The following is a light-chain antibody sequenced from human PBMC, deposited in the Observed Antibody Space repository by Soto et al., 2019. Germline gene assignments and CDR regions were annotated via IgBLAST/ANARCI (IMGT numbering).Light chain of an antibody. V-gene: IGKV2-28*01. CDR3: MQARETPLT. J-gene: IGKJ2*01. CDR1: QSLLHLNGYNY. Sequence: DTVMTQSPLSLPVTPGAPASISCRSSQSLLHLNGYNYLDWYLQQPGQAPQLLISLASNRASGVPDREGGSGSGREFNLNISRVEAEYVGVYYCMQARETPLTFGQGTKREIQ. CDR2: LAS.